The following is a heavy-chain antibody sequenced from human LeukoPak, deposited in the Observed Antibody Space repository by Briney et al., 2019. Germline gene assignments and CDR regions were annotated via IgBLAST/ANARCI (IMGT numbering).Heavy chain of an antibody. V-gene: IGHV3-23*01. Sequence: GGSLRLSCAASGFTFSSYGMSWVRQAPGKGLEWVSAISGSGGTTYYADSVKGRFTISRDNSKSTLYLQMNSLRADDTAVHYCAKVPNDFWSGYYGLSYYYMDVWGKGTTVTVSS. CDR3: AKVPNDFWSGYYGLSYYYMDV. D-gene: IGHD3-3*01. CDR2: ISGSGGTT. J-gene: IGHJ6*03. CDR1: GFTFSSYG.